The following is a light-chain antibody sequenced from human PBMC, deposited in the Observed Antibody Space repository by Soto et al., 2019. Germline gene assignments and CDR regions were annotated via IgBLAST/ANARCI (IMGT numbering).Light chain of an antibody. J-gene: IGKJ4*01. V-gene: IGKV1-5*03. CDR2: RAS. CDR3: QPYSDCPLT. CDR1: QSLGDW. Sequence: DIQMTQSPSTLSASVGDRVTITCRASQSLGDWLAWYQQTPGTAPKLLIYRASTLEDGVPSRFSGRESGTDFTVTIRTLQPGDFATYNCQPYSDCPLTFGGVTKVEIK.